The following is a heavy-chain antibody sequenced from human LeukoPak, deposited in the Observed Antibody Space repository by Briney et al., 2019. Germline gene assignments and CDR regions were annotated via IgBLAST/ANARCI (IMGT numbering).Heavy chain of an antibody. V-gene: IGHV3-53*01. CDR2: IYSGGST. J-gene: IGHJ4*02. CDR3: ARELGGYCSGGSCYDY. Sequence: GGSLRLSCAASGFTVNSNYMSWVRQAPGKGLEWVSVIYSGGSTYYADSVKGRFTISRDNSKNTLYLQMNSLRAEDTAVHYCARELGGYCSGGSCYDYWGQGTLVTVSS. D-gene: IGHD2-15*01. CDR1: GFTVNSNY.